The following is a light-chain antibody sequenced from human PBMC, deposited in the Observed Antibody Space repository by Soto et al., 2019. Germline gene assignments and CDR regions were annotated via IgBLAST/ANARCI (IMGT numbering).Light chain of an antibody. J-gene: IGKJ5*01. CDR2: GAS. V-gene: IGKV3-15*01. CDR1: ESVSSN. Sequence: EIVMTPSPATLSVSPGERANLSFRASESVSSNLAWYQQTPGQAPRLFIYGASTRATGIPPRFSGSGSGTEFTLTISSLQSEDFATYYCQQLNSYLFGQGTRLEIK. CDR3: QQLNSYL.